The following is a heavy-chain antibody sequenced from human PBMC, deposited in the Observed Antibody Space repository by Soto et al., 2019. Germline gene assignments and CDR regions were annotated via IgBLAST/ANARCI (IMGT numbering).Heavy chain of an antibody. D-gene: IGHD3-22*01. J-gene: IGHJ6*02. CDR3: ARGGVAYYDSSGYTYYYYGMDV. Sequence: ASVKVSCKASCGTFISYAISWVRQPPGQGLEWMGGLIPIFGTANYAQKFQGRVTITADESTSTAYMELSSLRSEDTAVYYCARGGVAYYDSSGYTYYYYGMDVWGQGTTVTVSS. CDR2: LIPIFGTA. CDR1: CGTFISYA. V-gene: IGHV1-69*13.